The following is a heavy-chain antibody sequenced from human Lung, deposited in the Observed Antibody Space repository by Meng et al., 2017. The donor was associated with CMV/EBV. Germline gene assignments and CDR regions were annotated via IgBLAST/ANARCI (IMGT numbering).Heavy chain of an antibody. V-gene: IGHV3-30*02. CDR2: IRYDGSTE. D-gene: IGHD5-12*01. CDR1: GSTFSSYG. Sequence: GESLKISCVASGSTFSSYGMHWVRQAPGKGLEWVTYIRYDGSTEYYVDSVKGRFTISRDNSKNTLYLQMSSLRAEDTAVYYCAKDRVYSSRYSGMDVWGQGTTVTVSS. J-gene: IGHJ6*02. CDR3: AKDRVYSSRYSGMDV.